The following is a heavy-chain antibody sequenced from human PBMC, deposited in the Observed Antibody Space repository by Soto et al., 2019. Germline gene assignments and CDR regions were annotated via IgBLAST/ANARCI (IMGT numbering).Heavy chain of an antibody. CDR3: ARIHSGAGITMVRGAKSATYGMDV. CDR1: GYSFTSYW. D-gene: IGHD3-10*01. J-gene: IGHJ6*02. Sequence: GESLKISCKGSGYSFTSYWIGWVRQMPGKGLEWMGIIYPGDSDTRYSPSFQGQVTISADKSISTAYLQWSSLKASDTAMYYCARIHSGAGITMVRGAKSATYGMDVWGQGTTVTVSS. CDR2: IYPGDSDT. V-gene: IGHV5-51*01.